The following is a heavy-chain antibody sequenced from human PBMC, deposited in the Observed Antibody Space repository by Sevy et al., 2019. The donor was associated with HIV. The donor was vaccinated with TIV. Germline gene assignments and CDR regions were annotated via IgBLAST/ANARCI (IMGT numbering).Heavy chain of an antibody. D-gene: IGHD3-22*01. CDR2: ISAYNGNT. Sequence: ASVKVSCKASGYTFTSYGISWVRQAPGQGLEWMGWISAYNGNTNYAQKLQGRVTMTTDTSTSTAYMELRSLRSDDTAVYYSASNRGSAHYYDSSGHAWAFDFWGQGTMVTVSS. J-gene: IGHJ3*01. V-gene: IGHV1-18*01. CDR1: GYTFTSYG. CDR3: ASNRGSAHYYDSSGHAWAFDF.